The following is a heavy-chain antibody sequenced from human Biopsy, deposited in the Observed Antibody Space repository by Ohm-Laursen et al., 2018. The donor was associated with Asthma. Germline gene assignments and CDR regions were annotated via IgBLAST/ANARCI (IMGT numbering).Heavy chain of an antibody. CDR1: GYTFIGCH. J-gene: IGHJ6*02. CDR3: AKARCYYYYCDMEV. Sequence: GASVKVSCKASGYTFIGCHIHRMRQAPGQGLEWMGGISPIFGSTAYAQKFQGRVTITADVFTSTVYMELSGLRSEDTAVLYCAKARCYYYYCDMEVWGPGTAITVSS. CDR2: ISPIFGST. V-gene: IGHV1-69*13.